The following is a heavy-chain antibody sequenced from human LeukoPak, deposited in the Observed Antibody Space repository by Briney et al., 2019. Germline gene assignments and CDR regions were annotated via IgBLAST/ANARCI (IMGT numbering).Heavy chain of an antibody. Sequence: SETLSLTCTVSGGSISNYYWSWIRQAAGKGLEWIGRIYSSGNTNYNPSLKSRVTMSIDRSKNQFSLKLSSATAADTAVYYCARESYSSSTSGLHYWGQGTLVTVSP. D-gene: IGHD6-6*01. CDR2: IYSSGNT. CDR1: GGSISNYY. CDR3: ARESYSSSTSGLHY. V-gene: IGHV4-4*07. J-gene: IGHJ4*02.